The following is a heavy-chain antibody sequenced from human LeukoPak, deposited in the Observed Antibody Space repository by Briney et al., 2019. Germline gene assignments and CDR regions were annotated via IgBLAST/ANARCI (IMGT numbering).Heavy chain of an antibody. J-gene: IGHJ6*02. D-gene: IGHD3-3*01. Sequence: GASVKVSCKASGYTFTGNYMHWVRQAPGQGLEWMGWINPNSGGTNYAQKFQGRVTMTRDTSISTAYMELSRLRSDDTAVYYCARADFAIFGVVIDYYYYYGMDVWGQGTTVTVSS. V-gene: IGHV1-2*02. CDR3: ARADFAIFGVVIDYYYYYGMDV. CDR1: GYTFTGNY. CDR2: INPNSGGT.